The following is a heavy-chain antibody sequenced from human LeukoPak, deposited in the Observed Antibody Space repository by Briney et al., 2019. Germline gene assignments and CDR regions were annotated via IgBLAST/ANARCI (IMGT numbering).Heavy chain of an antibody. V-gene: IGHV3-33*01. D-gene: IGHD3-16*02. CDR1: GFTFNRNG. J-gene: IGHJ4*02. Sequence: GGSLRLSCATSGFTFNRNGMHWVRQAPGKGLEWVALIRFDGTKKYYADSVKGRFTIARDDSKNTLYVQMNSLRAEDTAVYYCARFRGGSYRPIFDYWGQGTLVTVSS. CDR2: IRFDGTKK. CDR3: ARFRGGSYRPIFDY.